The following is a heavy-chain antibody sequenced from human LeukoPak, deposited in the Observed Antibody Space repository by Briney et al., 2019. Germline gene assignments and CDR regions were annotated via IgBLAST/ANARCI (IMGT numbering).Heavy chain of an antibody. CDR2: INPNSGGT. Sequence: ASVKVSCKASGYTFTGYYMHWVRQAPGQGLEWMGWINPNSGGTNYAQKFQGRVTMTRDTSISTAYMELSRLRSDDTAVYYCARDREYSSSSVADYWGQGTLVTVSS. V-gene: IGHV1-2*02. CDR1: GYTFTGYY. CDR3: ARDREYSSSSVADY. J-gene: IGHJ4*02. D-gene: IGHD6-6*01.